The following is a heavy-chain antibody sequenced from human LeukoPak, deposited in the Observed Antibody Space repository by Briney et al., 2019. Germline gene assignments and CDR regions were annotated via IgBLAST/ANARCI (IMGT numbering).Heavy chain of an antibody. CDR1: GGSINSYY. Sequence: SETLSLTCAVYGGSINSYYWSWIRQPPGKGLEWIGYIFCSGSTTYSKYNPSLKSRVTISVDTSKNQFSLRLTSVTAADTAVYYCAALVGPTKAIDYWGQGTLVTVSS. CDR3: AALVGPTKAIDY. CDR2: IFCSGSTTYS. J-gene: IGHJ4*02. D-gene: IGHD1-26*01. V-gene: IGHV4-59*01.